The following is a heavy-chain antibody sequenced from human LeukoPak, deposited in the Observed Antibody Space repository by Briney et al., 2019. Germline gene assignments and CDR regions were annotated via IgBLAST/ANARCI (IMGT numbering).Heavy chain of an antibody. D-gene: IGHD5-24*01. Sequence: GGSLRLSCAASGFTFSSYDMHWVRQAPGKGLEWVSSISSSSSYIYYADSVKGRFTISRDNAKNSLYLQMNSLRAEDTAVYYCARDSIKMATISIDYWGQGTLVTVSS. CDR1: GFTFSSYD. V-gene: IGHV3-21*01. J-gene: IGHJ4*02. CDR2: ISSSSSYI. CDR3: ARDSIKMATISIDY.